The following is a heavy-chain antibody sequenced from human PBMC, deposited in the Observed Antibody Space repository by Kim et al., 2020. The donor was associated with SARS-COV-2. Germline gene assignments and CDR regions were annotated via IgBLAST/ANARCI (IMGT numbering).Heavy chain of an antibody. Sequence: GGSLRLSCAASGFTFSSYGMHWVRQAPGKGLEWVAVISYDGSNKYYADSVKGRFTISRDNSKNTLYLQMNSLRAEDTAVYYCAKVVPAAPYYYYGMDVWGHGTTVTVSS. D-gene: IGHD2-2*01. CDR1: GFTFSSYG. CDR3: AKVVPAAPYYYYGMDV. V-gene: IGHV3-30*18. J-gene: IGHJ6*02. CDR2: ISYDGSNK.